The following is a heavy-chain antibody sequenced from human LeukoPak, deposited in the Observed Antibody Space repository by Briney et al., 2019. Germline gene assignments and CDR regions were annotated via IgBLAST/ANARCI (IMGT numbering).Heavy chain of an antibody. CDR3: ARESGVWKENYYYYMDV. CDR2: IYYSGST. CDR1: GGSISSYY. J-gene: IGHJ6*03. V-gene: IGHV4-59*01. D-gene: IGHD2-8*01. Sequence: SETLSLTCTVSGGSISSYYWSWIRQPPGKGLEWIGYIYYSGSTNYNPSLKSRVTIAVDTSKNQFSLKLSSVTAADTAVYYCARESGVWKENYYYYMDVWGKGTTVTVSS.